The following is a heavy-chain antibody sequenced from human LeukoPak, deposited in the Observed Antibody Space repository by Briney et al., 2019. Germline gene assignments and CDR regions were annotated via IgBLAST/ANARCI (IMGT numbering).Heavy chain of an antibody. V-gene: IGHV3-48*03. CDR3: ARATCSGGSCYFFDY. J-gene: IGHJ4*02. Sequence: GGSLRLSCAASAFTFSTYGMNWVRQAPGKGLEWVSYISSSGSTIYYADSVKGRFTISRDNAKNPLYLQINSLRAEDTAVYYCARATCSGGSCYFFDYWGQGTLVTVSS. D-gene: IGHD2-15*01. CDR2: ISSSGSTI. CDR1: AFTFSTYG.